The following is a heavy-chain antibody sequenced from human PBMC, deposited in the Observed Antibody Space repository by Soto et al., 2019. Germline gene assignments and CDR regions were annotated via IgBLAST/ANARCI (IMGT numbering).Heavy chain of an antibody. J-gene: IGHJ6*02. CDR2: ISAYNGNT. Sequence: GASVKVSCKSPGYTFTSYGISWVRQAPGQGLEWMGWISAYNGNTNYAQKLRGRVTMTTDTSTSTAYMDLSSLKASDTGMYYRARHGSSGLDVRGQGTTVTVSS. CDR3: ARHGSSGLDV. CDR1: GYTFTSYG. V-gene: IGHV1-18*01. D-gene: IGHD6-19*01.